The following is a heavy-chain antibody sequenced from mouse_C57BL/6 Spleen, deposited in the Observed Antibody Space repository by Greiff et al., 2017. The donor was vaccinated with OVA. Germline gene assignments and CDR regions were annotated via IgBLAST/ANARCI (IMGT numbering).Heavy chain of an antibody. CDR3: TLGRYFDV. J-gene: IGHJ1*03. Sequence: DVKLQESGGGLVQPGGSMKLSCVASGFTFSNYWMNWVRQSPEKGLEWVAQIRLKSDNYATHYAESVKGRFTISRDDSKSSVYLQMNNLRAEDTGIYYCTLGRYFDVWGTGTTVTVSS. CDR2: IRLKSDNYAT. CDR1: GFTFSNYW. V-gene: IGHV6-3*01. D-gene: IGHD4-1*01.